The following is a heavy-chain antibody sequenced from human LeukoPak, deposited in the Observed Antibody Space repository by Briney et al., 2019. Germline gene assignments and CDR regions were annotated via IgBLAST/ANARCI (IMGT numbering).Heavy chain of an antibody. CDR3: ARRYSSGWSPSYDY. Sequence: SETLSLTCAVYGGSFSGYYWSWIRQPPGKGLGWIGEINHSGSTNYNPSLKSRVTISVDTSKNQFSLKLSSVTAADTAVYYCARRYSSGWSPSYDYWGQGTLVTVSS. V-gene: IGHV4-34*01. CDR2: INHSGST. J-gene: IGHJ4*02. D-gene: IGHD6-19*01. CDR1: GGSFSGYY.